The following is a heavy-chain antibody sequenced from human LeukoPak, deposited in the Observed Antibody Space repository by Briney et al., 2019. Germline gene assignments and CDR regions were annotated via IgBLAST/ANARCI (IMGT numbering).Heavy chain of an antibody. Sequence: QPGGSLRLSCAASGFTFSIDGLHWVRQAPGKGLEWVAVIYYDGYNTYYADSVKGRFTISRDNSKNMMYLQTSRLSADDKAEYYCARAGGSGSYNAFDIWGPGTMVTVSS. D-gene: IGHD3-10*01. CDR1: GFTFSIDG. V-gene: IGHV3-33*01. J-gene: IGHJ3*02. CDR2: IYYDGYNT. CDR3: ARAGGSGSYNAFDI.